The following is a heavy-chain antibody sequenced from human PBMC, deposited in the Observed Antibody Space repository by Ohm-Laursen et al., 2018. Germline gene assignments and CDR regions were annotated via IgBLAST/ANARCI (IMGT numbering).Heavy chain of an antibody. CDR2: IYYSGST. Sequence: GTLSLTCTVSGGSISSYYWSWIRQPPGKGLEWIGYIYYSGSTNYNPSLKSRVTISLDTSKNQFSLKLSSVTAADTAVYYCARSPEIPSWFDPWGQGTLVTVSS. J-gene: IGHJ5*02. D-gene: IGHD2-2*02. V-gene: IGHV4-59*01. CDR1: GGSISSYY. CDR3: ARSPEIPSWFDP.